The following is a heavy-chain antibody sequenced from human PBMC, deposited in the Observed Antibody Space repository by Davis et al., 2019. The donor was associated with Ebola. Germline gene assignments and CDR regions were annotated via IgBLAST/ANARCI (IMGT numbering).Heavy chain of an antibody. D-gene: IGHD6-6*01. Sequence: MPSETLSLTCSVFGASISSGDYSWSWVRQPPGQGLEWIGYIYHSGRPYYNPSLKSRVTISVDNSRNQFSLKLTSVTAADTAMYYCARGKRSLAARPMYYFDYWGQGTLVTVSS. CDR1: GASISSGDYS. CDR3: ARGKRSLAARPMYYFDY. J-gene: IGHJ4*02. CDR2: IYHSGRP. V-gene: IGHV4-30-2*01.